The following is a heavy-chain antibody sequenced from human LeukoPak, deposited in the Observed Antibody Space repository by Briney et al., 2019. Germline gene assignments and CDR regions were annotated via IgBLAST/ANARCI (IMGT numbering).Heavy chain of an antibody. Sequence: PGGSLRLSCAASGFAVSSNYMSWVRQAPGKGLEWVSVIYSGGSTYYADSVKGRFTISRDNSKNTLYLQMNSLRAEDTAVYYCASYDSSGYHFDYWGQGTLVTVSS. J-gene: IGHJ4*02. CDR3: ASYDSSGYHFDY. CDR2: IYSGGST. CDR1: GFAVSSNY. V-gene: IGHV3-53*05. D-gene: IGHD3-22*01.